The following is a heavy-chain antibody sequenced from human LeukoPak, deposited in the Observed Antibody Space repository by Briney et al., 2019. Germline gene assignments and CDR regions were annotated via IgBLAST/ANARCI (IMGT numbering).Heavy chain of an antibody. CDR1: GFTVSSNY. D-gene: IGHD3-3*01. CDR2: IYSGGST. V-gene: IGHV3-53*01. Sequence: PGGSLRLSCAASGFTVSSNYMSWVRQAPGKGLEWVSVIYSGGSTYYADSVKGRFTISRDNSKNTLYLQMNSLRAEDTAVYYCASTQYYDFWSGCYSFDYWGQGTLVTVSS. J-gene: IGHJ4*02. CDR3: ASTQYYDFWSGCYSFDY.